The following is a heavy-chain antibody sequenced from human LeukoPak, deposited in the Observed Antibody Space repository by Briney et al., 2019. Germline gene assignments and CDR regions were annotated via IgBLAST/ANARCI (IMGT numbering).Heavy chain of an antibody. D-gene: IGHD2-8*02. J-gene: IGHJ6*02. CDR2: ISGSGGST. CDR1: GFTVSSNY. CDR3: AKRSLVYYGMDV. Sequence: GGSLRLSCAASGFTVSSNYMSWVRQAPGKGLEWVSAISGSGGSTYYADSVKGRFTISRDNSKNTLYLQMNSLRAEDTAVYYCAKRSLVYYGMDVWGQGTTVTVSS. V-gene: IGHV3-23*01.